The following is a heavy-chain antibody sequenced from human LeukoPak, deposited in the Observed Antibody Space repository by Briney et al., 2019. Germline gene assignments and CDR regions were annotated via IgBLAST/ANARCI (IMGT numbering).Heavy chain of an antibody. D-gene: IGHD3-10*01. J-gene: IGHJ6*02. V-gene: IGHV3-7*01. CDR3: ARDGDYYGSGSYYYYYGMDV. CDR1: GFTFSSYW. Sequence: GGSLRLSCAASGFTFSSYWMSWVRQAPGKGLEWVANIKQDGSKKYYVDSVKGRFTISRDNAKNSLYLQMNSLRAEDTAVYYCARDGDYYGSGSYYYYYGMDVWGQGTTVTVSS. CDR2: IKQDGSKK.